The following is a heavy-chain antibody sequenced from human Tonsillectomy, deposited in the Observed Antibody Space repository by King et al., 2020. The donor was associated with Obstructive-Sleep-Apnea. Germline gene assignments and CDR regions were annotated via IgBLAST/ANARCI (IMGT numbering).Heavy chain of an antibody. V-gene: IGHV4-39*01. D-gene: IGHD6-19*01. CDR3: ARHPAVAGIQARFDP. CDR2: VYDSGRT. Sequence: QLQESGPGLVKPSETLSLTCTVSGGSITSGTYYRGWIRQTPGKGLEWIGSVYDSGRTYYNPSLKSRVTISVDTSKNQFSLTLTSVTAADTAVYYCARHPAVAGIQARFDPWGPGTLVTVSS. J-gene: IGHJ5*02. CDR1: GGSITSGTYY.